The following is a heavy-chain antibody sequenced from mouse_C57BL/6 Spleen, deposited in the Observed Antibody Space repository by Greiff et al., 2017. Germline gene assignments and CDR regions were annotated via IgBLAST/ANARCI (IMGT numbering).Heavy chain of an antibody. CDR1: GFNIKDYY. CDR2: IDPEDGET. V-gene: IGHV14-2*01. D-gene: IGHD1-1*01. Sequence: EVKLVESGAELVKPGASVKLSCTASGFNIKDYYMHWVKQRTEQGLEWIGRIDPEDGETKYAPKFQGKATITADTSSNTAYLQLSSLTSEDTAVYYGARGTTVVADYFDYWGQGTTLTVSS. CDR3: ARGTTVVADYFDY. J-gene: IGHJ2*01.